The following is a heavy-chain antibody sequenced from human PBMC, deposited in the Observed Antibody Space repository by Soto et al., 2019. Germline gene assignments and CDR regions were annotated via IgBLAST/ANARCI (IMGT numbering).Heavy chain of an antibody. Sequence: EVHLVESGGGLVQPGGSLRLSCAASGFTFSNYYLSWVRQVPGKGLEWVANIRQDGGEKYYVDSVKGRFTISRDNGKNSVYLQMNSLRAEDTAIYYCAKWEDYSNPGDHWGQGTPVTVSS. J-gene: IGHJ4*02. D-gene: IGHD4-4*01. CDR3: AKWEDYSNPGDH. V-gene: IGHV3-7*03. CDR1: GFTFSNYY. CDR2: IRQDGGEK.